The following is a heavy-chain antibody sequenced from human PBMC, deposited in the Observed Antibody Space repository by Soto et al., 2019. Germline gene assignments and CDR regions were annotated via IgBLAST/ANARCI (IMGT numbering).Heavy chain of an antibody. D-gene: IGHD5-12*01. CDR2: IIPIFGTA. J-gene: IGHJ5*02. V-gene: IGHV1-69*13. CDR3: AREHGDGYNSNWFDP. Sequence: AVKVSCKASGGTFSSYAISWVRQAPGQGLEWMGGIIPIFGTANYAQKFQGRVTITADESTSTAYMELSSLRSEDTAVYYCAREHGDGYNSNWFDPWGQGTLVTVSS. CDR1: GGTFSSYA.